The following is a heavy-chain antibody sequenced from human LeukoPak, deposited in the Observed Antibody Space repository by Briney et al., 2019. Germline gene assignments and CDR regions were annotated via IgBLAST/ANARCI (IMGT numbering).Heavy chain of an antibody. J-gene: IGHJ4*02. V-gene: IGHV5-51*01. CDR2: IYPGDSDT. CDR3: ARLHQIVVVTATAEMDY. D-gene: IGHD2-21*02. Sequence: GGSLKISCKGSGYSFSTNWIGWVRQMPGKGLEWMGIIYPGDSDTRYSPSLQGQVTISADKSISTAYLQWSSLKASDTAMYYCARLHQIVVVTATAEMDYWGQGTLVTVSS. CDR1: GYSFSTNW.